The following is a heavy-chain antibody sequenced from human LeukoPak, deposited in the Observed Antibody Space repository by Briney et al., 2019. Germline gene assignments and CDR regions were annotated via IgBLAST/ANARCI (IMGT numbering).Heavy chain of an antibody. CDR3: ARGPASGSDFAWFDP. Sequence: SETLSLTCAVYGGSLSNYYWSWIRQPPGKGLEWIGEINHSGSTKFNPSLKSRVTILVDMSKSQFPLELRSVTAADTAVYYCARGPASGSDFAWFDPWGQGTLVTVSS. J-gene: IGHJ5*02. D-gene: IGHD3-10*01. V-gene: IGHV4-34*01. CDR2: INHSGST. CDR1: GGSLSNYY.